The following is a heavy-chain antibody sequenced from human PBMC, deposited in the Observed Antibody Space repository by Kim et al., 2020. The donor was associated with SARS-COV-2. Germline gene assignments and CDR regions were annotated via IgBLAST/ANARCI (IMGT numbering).Heavy chain of an antibody. D-gene: IGHD6-19*01. CDR2: ISSHGGST. V-gene: IGHV3-64*01. CDR1: GFTFSSYA. J-gene: IGHJ4*02. CDR3: ARDPGRPGSKQWLVLGE. Sequence: GGSLRLSCAASGFTFSSYAMHWVRQAPGKGLEYVSAISSHGGSTYYANSVKGRFTISRDNSKNTLYLQMGSLTDEDMAVYYCARDPGRPGSKQWLVLGEWGQGSLVTVSS.